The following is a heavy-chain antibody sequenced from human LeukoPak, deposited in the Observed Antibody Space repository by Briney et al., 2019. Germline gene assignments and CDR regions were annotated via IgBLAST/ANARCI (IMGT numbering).Heavy chain of an antibody. Sequence: PGGSLRLSCAASGFTFSSYDMHWVRQATGKGLEWVSAIGTAGDTYYPGSVKGRFTISRDNAKNSLYLQMDSLRAEDTAVYYCAXXXXXXXXXXXXRNYYYYMDVWGKGTTVTVSS. CDR1: GFTFSSYD. CDR2: IGTAGDT. J-gene: IGHJ6*03. V-gene: IGHV3-13*01. CDR3: AXXXXXXXXXXXXRNYYYYMDV.